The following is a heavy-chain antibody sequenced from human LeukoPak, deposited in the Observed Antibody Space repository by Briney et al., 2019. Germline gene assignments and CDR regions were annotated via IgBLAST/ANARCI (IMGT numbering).Heavy chain of an antibody. CDR2: IYYSRST. J-gene: IGHJ4*02. D-gene: IGHD5-18*01. CDR3: ARHRGYNFGWIDY. Sequence: PSETLSLTCTVSGGSITSSDYYWGWIRQPPGKGLEWIGSIYYSRSTSYNPSLKSRVTISVDTSKNQFSLKLSSVAAADTAVYYCARHRGYNFGWIDYWGQGTLVTVSS. V-gene: IGHV4-39*01. CDR1: GGSITSSDYY.